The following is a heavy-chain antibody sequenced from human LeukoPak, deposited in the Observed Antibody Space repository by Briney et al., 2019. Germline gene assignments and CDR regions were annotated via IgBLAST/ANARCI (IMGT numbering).Heavy chain of an antibody. CDR1: GFTFSSYG. CDR3: AKGYSSGTAYYFDY. CDR2: ISYDGSNK. Sequence: GGSLRLSCAASGFTFSSYGMHWVRQAPGKGLEWVAVISYDGSNKYYADSVKGRFTISRDNYKNTLYLQMNSLTAEDTAVYYCAKGYSSGTAYYFDYWGQGTLVTVSS. D-gene: IGHD6-19*01. V-gene: IGHV3-30*18. J-gene: IGHJ4*02.